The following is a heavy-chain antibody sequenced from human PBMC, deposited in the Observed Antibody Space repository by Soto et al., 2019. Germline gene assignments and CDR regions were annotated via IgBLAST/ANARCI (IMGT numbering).Heavy chain of an antibody. CDR1: GFIFSDHY. CDR2: SRNKANSYTT. CDR3: AGLMASIGPGMDV. J-gene: IGHJ6*02. V-gene: IGHV3-72*01. Sequence: EVQLVESGGGLVQPGGSLRLSCAASGFIFSDHYMDWVRQAPGKGLEWVGRSRNKANSYTTEYAASVKGRFTISRDDSNNSLYLQMNSLKTEDTAVYYCAGLMASIGPGMDVWGQGTTVTVSS. D-gene: IGHD3-10*01.